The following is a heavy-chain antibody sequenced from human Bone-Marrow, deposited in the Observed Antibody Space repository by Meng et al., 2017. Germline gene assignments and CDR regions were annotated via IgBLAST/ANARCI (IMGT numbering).Heavy chain of an antibody. CDR2: IHYSGST. J-gene: IGHJ5*02. CDR1: GCSTSSSSYY. CDR3: ARQGFLEWLLYRGNWFDP. D-gene: IGHD3-3*01. V-gene: IGHV4-39*01. Sequence: QVQLQQWGAGLVKPSETLSLTCTVSGCSTSSSSYYWGWIRQPPGTGLEWIGIIHYSGSTYYNPSLKSRVTISVDTSKNQFSLKLSSVTAADTAVYYCARQGFLEWLLYRGNWFDPWGQGTLVTVSS.